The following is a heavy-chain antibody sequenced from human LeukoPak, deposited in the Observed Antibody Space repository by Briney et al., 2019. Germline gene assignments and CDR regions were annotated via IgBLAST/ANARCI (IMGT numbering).Heavy chain of an antibody. Sequence: GASVKVSCKASGYTFTGYYMHWVRQAPGQGLEWMGWINPNSGGTNYAQKFQGRVTMTRDPSISTAYMELSRLRSDDTAVYYCARERRITMVRENWFDPWGQGTLVTVSS. CDR1: GYTFTGYY. J-gene: IGHJ5*02. D-gene: IGHD3-10*01. V-gene: IGHV1-2*02. CDR3: ARERRITMVRENWFDP. CDR2: INPNSGGT.